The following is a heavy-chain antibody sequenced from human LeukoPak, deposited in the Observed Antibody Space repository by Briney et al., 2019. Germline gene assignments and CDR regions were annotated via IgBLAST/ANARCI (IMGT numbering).Heavy chain of an antibody. V-gene: IGHV3-30*18. CDR1: GFTFSSYG. CDR3: AKDRWPSDDSSGYYLIPFDY. CDR2: ISYDGSNK. Sequence: QSGGSLRLSCAASGFTFSSYGMHWVRQAPGKGLEWVAVISYDGSNKYYADSVKGRFTISRDNSKNTLYLQMNSLRAEDTAVYYCAKDRWPSDDSSGYYLIPFDYWGQGTLVTVSS. D-gene: IGHD3-22*01. J-gene: IGHJ4*02.